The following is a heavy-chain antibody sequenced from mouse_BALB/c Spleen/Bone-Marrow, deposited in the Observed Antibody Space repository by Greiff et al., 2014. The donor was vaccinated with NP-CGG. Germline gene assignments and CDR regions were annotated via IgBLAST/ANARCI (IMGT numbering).Heavy chain of an antibody. CDR1: GHTFTNYW. CDR3: TRDKATPYYAMDY. Sequence: GSELVRPGGSVKLTCKASGHTFTNYWVHWVKQRPGQGLEWIGNIYPGSGSANYDEKFKRKATLTVDTSSTTAYMQLSSLTTEDSAVYYCTRDKATPYYAMDYWGQGTSVTVSS. D-gene: IGHD6-1*01. CDR2: IYPGSGSA. V-gene: IGHV1S22*01. J-gene: IGHJ4*01.